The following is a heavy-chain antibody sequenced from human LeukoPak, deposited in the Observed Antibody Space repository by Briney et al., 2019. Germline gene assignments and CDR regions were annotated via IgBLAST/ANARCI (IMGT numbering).Heavy chain of an antibody. CDR1: GGSISISTYY. V-gene: IGHV4-39*01. CDR3: ARHYYDGSGYTIDDAFDI. J-gene: IGHJ3*02. CDR2: IYHGGST. Sequence: SETLSLTCTVSGGSISISTYYWGWIRQPPGKGLEWIGSIYHGGSTYYNPSLKSRITISVDTSKNQFSLKLSSVTAADTALYYCARHYYDGSGYTIDDAFDIWGQGTMVTVSS. D-gene: IGHD3-22*01.